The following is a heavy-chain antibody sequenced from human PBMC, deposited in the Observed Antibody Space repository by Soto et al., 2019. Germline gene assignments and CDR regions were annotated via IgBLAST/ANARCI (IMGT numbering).Heavy chain of an antibody. CDR2: IYHSGST. D-gene: IGHD3-16*01. V-gene: IGHV4-4*02. J-gene: IGHJ4*02. CDR3: TTNPGGLNSGFQS. Sequence: QVQLQESGPGLVEPSGTLSLTCTVSGASVSSGGWWTWLRQPPGKGLEWIGEIYHSGSTNYNPSIKSRVSMSLDNSKNQFSLRLNYVTAADTALYYCTTNPGGLNSGFQSWGQGTLVTVSS. CDR1: GASVSSGGW.